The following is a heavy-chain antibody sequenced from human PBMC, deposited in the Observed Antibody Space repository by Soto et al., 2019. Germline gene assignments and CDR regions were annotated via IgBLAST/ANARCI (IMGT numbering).Heavy chain of an antibody. V-gene: IGHV1-69*13. Sequence: SVKVSCKASGGTFSSYAISWVRQAPGQGLEWMGGIIPIFGTANYAQKFQGRVTITADESTSTAYMELSSLRSEDTAVYYCARDEREQTYYYDSSGYWPTWGQGTLVTVSS. J-gene: IGHJ4*02. CDR2: IIPIFGTA. CDR1: GGTFSSYA. D-gene: IGHD3-22*01. CDR3: ARDEREQTYYYDSSGYWPT.